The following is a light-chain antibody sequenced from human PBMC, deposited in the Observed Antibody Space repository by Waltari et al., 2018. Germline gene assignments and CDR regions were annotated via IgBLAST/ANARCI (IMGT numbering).Light chain of an antibody. Sequence: SSELTQDPAVSVAFGQTVRTTCQGDSLRSYDATWYQQKPGQPPRLVIYGKDNRPSGIPDRFSGSTSGNTASLTITGSQAEDEADYYCHSRVVSNVRGAFGGGTKLTVL. J-gene: IGLJ2*01. V-gene: IGLV3-19*01. CDR3: HSRVVSNVRGA. CDR2: GKD. CDR1: SLRSYD.